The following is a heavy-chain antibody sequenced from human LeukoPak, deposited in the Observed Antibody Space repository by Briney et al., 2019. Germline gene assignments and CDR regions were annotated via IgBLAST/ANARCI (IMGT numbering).Heavy chain of an antibody. CDR1: GFTFRNCA. D-gene: IGHD1-26*01. J-gene: IGHJ4*02. CDR2: INSRGSDI. V-gene: IGHV3-48*03. Sequence: GGTLRLSCAASGFTFRNCAMSWLRQAPGKGLEWISYINSRGSDIYYAASVKGRFTISRDNAKNSLYLQMNSLRGEDTAVYYCARYSGLYKGVFDYWGQGTLVTVSS. CDR3: ARYSGLYKGVFDY.